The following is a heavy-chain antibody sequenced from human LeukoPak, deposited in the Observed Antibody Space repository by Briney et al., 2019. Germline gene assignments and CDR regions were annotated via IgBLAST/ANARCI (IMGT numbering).Heavy chain of an antibody. J-gene: IGHJ4*02. V-gene: IGHV3-23*01. Sequence: PGGSLRLSCEASGFTFSSYAMSWVRQAPGKGLEWVAAISGSGGSTYYADSVKGRFTISRDNSKNTLYLQMKSLRAEDTAVYYCATSRQWLVRYFDYWGQGTLATVSS. D-gene: IGHD6-19*01. CDR2: ISGSGGST. CDR1: GFTFSSYA. CDR3: ATSRQWLVRYFDY.